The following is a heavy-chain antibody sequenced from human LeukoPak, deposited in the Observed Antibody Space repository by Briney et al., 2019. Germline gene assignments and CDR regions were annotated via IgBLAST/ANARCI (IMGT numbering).Heavy chain of an antibody. V-gene: IGHV4-30-2*01. CDR2: IYHSGST. J-gene: IGHJ5*02. CDR1: GGSISSGGYY. Sequence: PSETLSLTCTVSGGSISSGGYYWSWIRQPPGKGLKWIGYIYHSGSTYYNPSLKSRVTISVDRSKNQFSLKLSSVTAADTAVYYCARWSGYSGSRWFDPWGQGTLVTVSS. D-gene: IGHD5-12*01. CDR3: ARWSGYSGSRWFDP.